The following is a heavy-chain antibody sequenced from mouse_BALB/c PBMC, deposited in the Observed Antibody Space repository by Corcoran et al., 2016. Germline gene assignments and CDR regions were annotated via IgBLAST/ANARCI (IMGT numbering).Heavy chain of an antibody. J-gene: IGHJ1*01. Sequence: EVQLQQYGAELVKPGASVKLSCTASGFNIKDTYMHWVKQRPEQGLEWIGRIDPANGNTKYDPKFQGKATITADTSSNTAYLQLSSLTYEDTAVYYCATWDWFFDVWGAGTTVTVSS. D-gene: IGHD4-1*01. CDR3: ATWDWFFDV. CDR1: GFNIKDTY. V-gene: IGHV14-3*02. CDR2: IDPANGNT.